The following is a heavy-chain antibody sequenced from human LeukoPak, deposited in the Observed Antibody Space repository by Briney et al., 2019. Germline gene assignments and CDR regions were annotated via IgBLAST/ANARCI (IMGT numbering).Heavy chain of an antibody. CDR3: ARERSGNYRFDY. J-gene: IGHJ4*02. CDR2: ISAYNGNT. Sequence: ASVKVSCKASGYTFTSYYMHWVRQAPGQGLEWMGWISAYNGNTNYAQKLQGRVTMTTDTSTSTAYMELRSLRSDDTAVYYCARERSGNYRFDYWGQGTLVTVSS. CDR1: GYTFTSYY. V-gene: IGHV1-18*04. D-gene: IGHD1-26*01.